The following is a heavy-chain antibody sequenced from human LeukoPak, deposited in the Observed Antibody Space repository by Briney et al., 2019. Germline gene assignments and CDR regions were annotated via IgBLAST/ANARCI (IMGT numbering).Heavy chain of an antibody. J-gene: IGHJ6*02. CDR1: GFTVSSNY. V-gene: IGHV3-66*01. CDR2: IYSGGST. D-gene: IGHD3-16*01. CDR3: AGGTHHYYYYGMDV. Sequence: PGGSLRLSCAASGFTVSSNYMSWVRQAPGKGLEWVSVIYSGGSTYYADSVKGRFTISRDNSKNTLYLQMNSLRAEDTAVYYCAGGTHHYYYYGMDVWGQGTTVTVSS.